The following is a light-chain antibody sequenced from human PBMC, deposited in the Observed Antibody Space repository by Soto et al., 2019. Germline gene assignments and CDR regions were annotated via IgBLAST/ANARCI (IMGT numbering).Light chain of an antibody. CDR2: WST. J-gene: IGKJ2*03. CDR1: QSLFFRSKNKDY. CDR3: HQYYSIPYS. Sequence: DIVMTQSPDSLAVSLGERATINCKSRQSLFFRSKNKDYLAWYQHKPGQPPKLLFYWSTTRESGVPDRFSGSGSGTDFTLTISSLQAEDVAVYYCHQYYSIPYSFGQGTKLEIK. V-gene: IGKV4-1*01.